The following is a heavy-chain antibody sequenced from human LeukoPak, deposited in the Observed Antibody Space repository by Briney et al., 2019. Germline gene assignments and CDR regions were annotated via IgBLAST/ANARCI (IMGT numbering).Heavy chain of an antibody. V-gene: IGHV3-7*03. Sequence: PGGSLTLSCAASGFTFSSYWMSWVRQAPGKGLEWVANIKQDGSEKYYVDSVKGRFTISRDNAKNSLYLQMNSLRAEDTAVYYCARPHVEWELRDAFDIWGQGTMVTVSS. CDR1: GFTFSSYW. CDR2: IKQDGSEK. D-gene: IGHD1-26*01. CDR3: ARPHVEWELRDAFDI. J-gene: IGHJ3*02.